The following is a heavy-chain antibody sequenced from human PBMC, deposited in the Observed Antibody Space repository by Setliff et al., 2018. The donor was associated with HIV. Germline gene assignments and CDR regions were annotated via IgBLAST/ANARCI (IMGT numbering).Heavy chain of an antibody. CDR2: IIPVYDTT. D-gene: IGHD4-17*01. Sequence: GASVKVSCKASGGAFTSYAFSWVRQAPGQGLAWMGRIIPVYDTTDYAQNFQGRVTLTADKSTSTAYMHLTNLRSDDTATYYCAPDFGDNWLDSWGQGTLVTVSS. CDR1: GGAFTSYA. CDR3: APDFGDNWLDS. V-gene: IGHV1-69*06. J-gene: IGHJ5*01.